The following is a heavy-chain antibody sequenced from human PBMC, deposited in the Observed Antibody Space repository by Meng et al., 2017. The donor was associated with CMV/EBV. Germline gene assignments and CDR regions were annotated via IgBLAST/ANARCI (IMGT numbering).Heavy chain of an antibody. J-gene: IGHJ4*02. V-gene: IGHV1-2*02. D-gene: IGHD2-15*01. CDR3: ARVLRYCSGGSCYSGGYYFDY. CDR1: GYTCTRYD. CDR2: INPNSGGT. Sequence: ASVKVSCKTSGYTCTRYDINWVRQAPGQGLEWMGWINPNSGGTNYAQKFQGRVTMTRDTSISTAYMELSRLRSDDTAVYYCARVLRYCSGGSCYSGGYYFDYWGQGTLVTVSS.